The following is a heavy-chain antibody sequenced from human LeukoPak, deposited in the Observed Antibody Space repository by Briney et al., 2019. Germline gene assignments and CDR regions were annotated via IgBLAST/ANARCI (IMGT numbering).Heavy chain of an antibody. CDR2: INHSGST. V-gene: IGHV4-34*01. CDR3: TRSPGYYDGSDYYDEYFQD. D-gene: IGHD3-22*01. J-gene: IGHJ1*01. Sequence: PSGTLSLTCAVYGGSFSGYYWSWIRQPPGKGLEWIGEINHSGSTNYNPSLNSRVTISVDTSKNPFSLKLNSVTAADTAVYYCTRSPGYYDGSDYYDEYFQDWGQGTLVTVSS. CDR1: GGSFSGYY.